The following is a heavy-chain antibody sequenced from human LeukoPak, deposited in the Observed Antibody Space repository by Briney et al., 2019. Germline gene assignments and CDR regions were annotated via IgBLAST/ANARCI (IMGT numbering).Heavy chain of an antibody. CDR3: ARDPLDCSGGSCYLYMDV. J-gene: IGHJ6*03. CDR1: GYTFTRYY. CDR2: INPNSGGT. D-gene: IGHD2-15*01. V-gene: IGHV1-2*02. Sequence: GASVKVSCKASGYTFTRYYMHWVRQAPGQGVEWMGWINPNSGGTNYAQKFQGRVTMTRDMSTSTVYMELSSLRSEDTAVYYCARDPLDCSGGSCYLYMDVWGKGTTVTVSS.